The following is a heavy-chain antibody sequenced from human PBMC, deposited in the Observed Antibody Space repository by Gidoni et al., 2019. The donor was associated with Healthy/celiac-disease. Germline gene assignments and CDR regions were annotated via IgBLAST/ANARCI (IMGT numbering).Heavy chain of an antibody. V-gene: IGHV1-46*01. J-gene: IGHJ5*02. CDR1: GYTFTSYY. CDR3: ARDRGGGQTFQNYYGSGWGDYNWFDP. D-gene: IGHD3-10*01. Sequence: QVQLVQSGAEVKKPGASVKVSCKASGYTFTSYYMHWVRQAPGQGLEWMGIINPSGGSTSYAQKFQGRVTMTRDTSTSTVYMELSSLRSEDTAVYYCARDRGGGQTFQNYYGSGWGDYNWFDPWGQGTLVTVSS. CDR2: INPSGGST.